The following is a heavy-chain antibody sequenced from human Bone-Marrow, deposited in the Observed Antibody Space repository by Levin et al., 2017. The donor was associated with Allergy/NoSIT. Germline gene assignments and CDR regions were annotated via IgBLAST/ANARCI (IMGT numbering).Heavy chain of an antibody. V-gene: IGHV3-30*18. Sequence: GESLKISCAGSGFFFDSYGMHWVRQAPGKGLEWVAVISYEGSKKYYADSVKGRFTISRDNSESTVSLEMNSLRPEDTAVYYCAKDLYSGGSYLGAGDYWGQGTQVTVSS. CDR3: AKDLYSGGSYLGAGDY. CDR2: ISYEGSKK. D-gene: IGHD1-26*01. CDR1: GFFFDSYG. J-gene: IGHJ4*02.